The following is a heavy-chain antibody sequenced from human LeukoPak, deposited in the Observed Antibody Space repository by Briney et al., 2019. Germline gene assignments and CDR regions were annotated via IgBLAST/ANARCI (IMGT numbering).Heavy chain of an antibody. J-gene: IGHJ4*02. V-gene: IGHV3-7*01. D-gene: IGHD4-23*01. CDR2: IKEDGTQR. CDR3: VRGGWELDY. Sequence: GGSLRLSSVASGFTFSDYWMTWVRLAPGKGLEWVAHIKEDGTQRYYVDSVKGRFTISRDDAKNSLYLQMNTLTDEDTAVYYCVRGGWELDYWGQGILVTVSS. CDR1: GFTFSDYW.